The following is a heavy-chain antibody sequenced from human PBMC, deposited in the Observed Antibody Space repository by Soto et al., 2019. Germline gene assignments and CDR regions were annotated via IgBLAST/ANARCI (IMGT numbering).Heavy chain of an antibody. CDR1: GYTLTELS. CDR2: FDPEDGET. V-gene: IGHV1-24*01. D-gene: IGHD6-19*01. Sequence: ASVKVSCKVSGYTLTELSMHWVRQAPGKGLEWMGGFDPEDGETIYAQKFQGRVTMTEDTSTDTAYMELSSLRSEDTAVYYCAKARSYSSGWTIPLYYFDYWGQGTLVTVSS. CDR3: AKARSYSSGWTIPLYYFDY. J-gene: IGHJ4*02.